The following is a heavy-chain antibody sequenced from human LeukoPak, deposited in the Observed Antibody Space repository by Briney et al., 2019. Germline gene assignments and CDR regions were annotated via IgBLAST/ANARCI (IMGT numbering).Heavy chain of an antibody. J-gene: IGHJ4*02. V-gene: IGHV3-33*06. CDR1: GFTFSSYG. D-gene: IGHD3-22*01. Sequence: GRSLRLSCVASGFTFSSYGMHWVRQAPGKGPEWVAVIWFDGSNKYYADSVKGRFTISRDNSKNTLYLEMNSLRAEDTAVYYCAKEPDYYDSSWGQGTLVTVSS. CDR2: IWFDGSNK. CDR3: AKEPDYYDSS.